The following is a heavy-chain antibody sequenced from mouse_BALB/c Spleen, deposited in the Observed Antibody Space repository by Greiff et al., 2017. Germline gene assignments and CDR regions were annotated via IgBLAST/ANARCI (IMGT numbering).Heavy chain of an antibody. Sequence: EVQRVESGPGLVKPSQSLSLTCSVTGYSITSGYYWNWIRQFPGNKLEWMGYISYDGSNNYNPSLKNRISITRDTSKNQFFLKLNSVTTEDTATYYCASFLYYYGRSYWGQGTSVTVSS. V-gene: IGHV3-6*02. CDR3: ASFLYYYGRSY. D-gene: IGHD1-1*01. CDR2: ISYDGSN. CDR1: GYSITSGYY. J-gene: IGHJ4*01.